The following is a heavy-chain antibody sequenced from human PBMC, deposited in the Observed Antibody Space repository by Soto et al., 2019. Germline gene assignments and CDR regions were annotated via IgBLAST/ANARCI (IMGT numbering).Heavy chain of an antibody. J-gene: IGHJ4*02. Sequence: SEPLSLTCTVFDGSISNFYWSWIRQPPGKGLEWIGYISSSGNTNYNPSLKSRVSISVDTSKNQFSLNLTSVTAADTAVYYCARAPMVLTRSYFDSWGQGTPVTVSS. V-gene: IGHV4-59*01. D-gene: IGHD3-22*01. CDR2: ISSSGNT. CDR1: DGSISNFY. CDR3: ARAPMVLTRSYFDS.